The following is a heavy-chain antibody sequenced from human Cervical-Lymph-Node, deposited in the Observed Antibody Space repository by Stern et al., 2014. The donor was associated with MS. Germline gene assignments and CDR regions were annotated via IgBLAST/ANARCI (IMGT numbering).Heavy chain of an antibody. J-gene: IGHJ4*02. CDR2: IFPRDSNT. V-gene: IGHV5-51*03. CDR3: ARSPATPSGYDRFDY. D-gene: IGHD5-12*01. Sequence: VQLVQSGAEVKKPGESLKISCEASGYLFDDYWIGWVRQMSGRGLELVAIIFPRDSNTRYSPSVQGPVTISADKSISTAYLQWSGQRASDTAMYYCARSPATPSGYDRFDYWGQGALVTVSS. CDR1: GYLFDDYW.